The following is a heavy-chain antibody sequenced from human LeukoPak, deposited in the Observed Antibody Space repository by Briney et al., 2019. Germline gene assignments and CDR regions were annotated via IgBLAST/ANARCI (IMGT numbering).Heavy chain of an antibody. V-gene: IGHV4-39*01. CDR3: ARVELAGVFFDY. Sequence: SETLSLTCAVSGVSISGSGHYWGWIRQPPGKGLEWIGNIYHSGSTYYNASLQSRVTISIDTSKNQFSLRLNSVTAADTAMYYCARVELAGVFFDYWGQGTLVTVSS. CDR2: IYHSGST. J-gene: IGHJ4*02. D-gene: IGHD1-26*01. CDR1: GVSISGSGHY.